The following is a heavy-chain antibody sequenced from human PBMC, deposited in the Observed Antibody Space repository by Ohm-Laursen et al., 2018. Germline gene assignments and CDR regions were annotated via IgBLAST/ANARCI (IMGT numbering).Heavy chain of an antibody. V-gene: IGHV4-4*07. D-gene: IGHD1-26*01. Sequence: TLSLTCTVSGGSISNYYWSWIRQPAGKGLEWIGRVYSSGSTNYDPSLKSRVTMSVDTSKNQFSLRLSSVTAADTAVYYCARDLSGNFAFDYWGQGTLVTVSS. J-gene: IGHJ4*02. CDR2: VYSSGST. CDR1: GGSISNYY. CDR3: ARDLSGNFAFDY.